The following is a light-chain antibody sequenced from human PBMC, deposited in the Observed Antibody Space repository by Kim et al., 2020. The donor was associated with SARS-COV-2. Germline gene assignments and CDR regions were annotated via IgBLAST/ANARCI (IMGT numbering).Light chain of an antibody. CDR1: QSVSSN. V-gene: IGKV3-15*01. CDR3: QQYKNWPYT. CDR2: GAF. J-gene: IGKJ2*01. Sequence: EIVMTQSPATLSVSPGERATLSCRASQSVSSNLAWYQQKPGQAPRLLIHGAFTRATGIPARFSGSGSGTEFTLTINSLQSEDFAVYYCQQYKNWPYTFGQGTKLEI.